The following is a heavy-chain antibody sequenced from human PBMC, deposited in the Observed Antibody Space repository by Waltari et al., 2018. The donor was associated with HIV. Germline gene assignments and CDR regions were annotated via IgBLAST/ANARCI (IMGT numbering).Heavy chain of an antibody. J-gene: IGHJ4*02. CDR2: ISSSGTTR. CDR3: ASPGPYCGGDCYLD. CDR1: GFVFSDFY. D-gene: IGHD2-21*02. V-gene: IGHV3-11*01. Sequence: QVQLVESGGGLVKPGGSLRLSCAASGFVFSDFYMSWFRQAPGKGLEWISYISSSGTTRYYRDSVNGRFTISRDNAKNSLSLQMNSLRAEDTAVYYCASPGPYCGGDCYLDWGPGTLVTVSS.